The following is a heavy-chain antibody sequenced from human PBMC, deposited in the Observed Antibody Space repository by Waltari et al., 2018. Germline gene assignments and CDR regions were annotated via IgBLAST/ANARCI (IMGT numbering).Heavy chain of an antibody. CDR3: AKTRNYYYDSSGYYHH. D-gene: IGHD3-22*01. CDR1: GFTFSSYA. CDR2: ISGSGGST. J-gene: IGHJ5*02. Sequence: EVQLLESGGGLVQPGGSLRLSCAASGFTFSSYAMSWVRQAPGKGLEWVSAISGSGGSTYYAASVKGRFTISRDNSKNTLYLQMNSLRAEDTAVYYCAKTRNYYYDSSGYYHHWGQGTLVTVSS. V-gene: IGHV3-23*01.